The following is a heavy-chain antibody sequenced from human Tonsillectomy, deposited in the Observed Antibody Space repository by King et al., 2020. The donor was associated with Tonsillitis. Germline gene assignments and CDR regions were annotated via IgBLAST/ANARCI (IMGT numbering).Heavy chain of an antibody. D-gene: IGHD3-3*01. V-gene: IGHV4-34*01. Sequence: VQLQQWGAGLLKPSETLSLTCAVYGGSFSGYYWSWIRQPPGKGLEWIGEINHSGSTNYNPSLKSRVTISVDTSKNQFSLKLSSVTAADTAVYYCARGWSIFGVADAFDIRGQGTMVTVSS. CDR2: INHSGST. J-gene: IGHJ3*02. CDR3: ARGWSIFGVADAFDI. CDR1: GGSFSGYY.